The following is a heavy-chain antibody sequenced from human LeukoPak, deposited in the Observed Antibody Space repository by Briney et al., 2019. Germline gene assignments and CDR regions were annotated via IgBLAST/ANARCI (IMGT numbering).Heavy chain of an antibody. CDR2: ITTSGGST. D-gene: IGHD3-10*01. CDR3: ATRRGGALDI. Sequence: TGGSLRLSCVASGFTFSSYAMSWVRQAPGKGLEWVSGITTSGGSTYYADSVKGRFTSSRDNSKNTLYLQMNSLRAEDTAVYYCATRRGGALDIWGQGTMVTVSS. J-gene: IGHJ3*02. V-gene: IGHV3-23*01. CDR1: GFTFSSYA.